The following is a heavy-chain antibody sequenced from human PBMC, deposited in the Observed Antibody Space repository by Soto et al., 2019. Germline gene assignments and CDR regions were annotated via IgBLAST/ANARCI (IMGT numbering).Heavy chain of an antibody. CDR2: ISTSGETT. CDR3: AKPIGYTGSVAGPPPDS. J-gene: IGHJ5*01. D-gene: IGHD6-19*01. V-gene: IGHV3-23*01. Sequence: GGSLRLSCVASGFTFSSRAMSWVRQTPGKGLEWVSGISTSGETTFHTDSVRGRFTISRDNLKNTLYLQMNNLRADGTALYYCAKPIGYTGSVAGPPPDSWGQGTLVTVSS. CDR1: GFTFSSRA.